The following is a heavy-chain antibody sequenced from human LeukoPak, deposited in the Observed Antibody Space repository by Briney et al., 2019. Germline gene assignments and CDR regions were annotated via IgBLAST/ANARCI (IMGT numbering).Heavy chain of an antibody. Sequence: KPSETLFLTCAVYGGSFSGYYWSWIRQPPGKGLEWIGEINHSGSTNYNPSLKSRVTISVDTSKNQFSLKLSSVTAADTAVYYCARGCVYYDYVWGSYRYFDYWGQGTLVTVSS. CDR1: GGSFSGYY. V-gene: IGHV4-34*01. D-gene: IGHD3-16*02. CDR2: INHSGST. J-gene: IGHJ4*02. CDR3: ARGCVYYDYVWGSYRYFDY.